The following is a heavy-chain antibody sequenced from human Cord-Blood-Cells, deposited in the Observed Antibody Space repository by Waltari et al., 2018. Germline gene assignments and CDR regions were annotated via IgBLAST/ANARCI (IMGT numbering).Heavy chain of an antibody. CDR3: AREVRISPIKCSGGSCEDALDI. J-gene: IGHJ3*02. D-gene: IGHD2-15*01. CDR1: GGTFSSYA. V-gene: IGHV1-69*04. CDR2: IIPILGIA. Sequence: QVQLVQSGAEVKKPGSSVKVSCKASGGTFSSYAISWVRQAPGQGLEWMGGIIPILGIANYAQKFQGRVTLTADESTRAGYMELSSMRSEDTVVYYCAREVRISPIKCSGGSCEDALDIWGQGKMVTVTS.